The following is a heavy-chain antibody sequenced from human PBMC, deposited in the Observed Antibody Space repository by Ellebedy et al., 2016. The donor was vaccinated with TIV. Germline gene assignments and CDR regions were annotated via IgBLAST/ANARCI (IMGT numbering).Heavy chain of an antibody. J-gene: IGHJ4*02. CDR3: ARPGGEMATSYFDY. Sequence: ASVKVSXKASGYSFTRYWIGWVRQMPGKGLEWMGIIYPGDSDTRYSPSFQGQVTISADKSISTAYLQWSSLKASDTAMYYCARPGGEMATSYFDYWGQGTLVTVSS. D-gene: IGHD5-24*01. CDR2: IYPGDSDT. CDR1: GYSFTRYW. V-gene: IGHV5-51*01.